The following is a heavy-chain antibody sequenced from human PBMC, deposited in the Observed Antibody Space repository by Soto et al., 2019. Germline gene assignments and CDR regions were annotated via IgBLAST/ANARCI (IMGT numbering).Heavy chain of an antibody. J-gene: IGHJ6*02. Sequence: PSAVYGGSFRGYYWSWSRQPPGKGLEWIGEINHSGSTNYNPSLKSRVTISVDTSKNQFSLKLSSVTAADTAVYYCARGGDSWYAVVWDNSRYSYYGMDVWGQWTTVT. D-gene: IGHD6-13*01. CDR2: INHSGST. V-gene: IGHV4-34*01. CDR3: ARGGDSWYAVVWDNSRYSYYGMDV. CDR1: GGSFRGYY.